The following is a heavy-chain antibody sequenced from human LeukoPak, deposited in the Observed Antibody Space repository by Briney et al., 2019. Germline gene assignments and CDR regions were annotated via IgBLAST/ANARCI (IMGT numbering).Heavy chain of an antibody. Sequence: SETLSLTCTVSGGSISSYYWSWIRQPPGKGLEWIGYIYYSGSTNYNPSLRSRVTISVDTSKNQFSLKLSSVTAADTAMYYCARRYSGSYYPEYFDYWGQGTLVTVSS. V-gene: IGHV4-59*01. CDR1: GGSISSYY. J-gene: IGHJ4*02. D-gene: IGHD1-26*01. CDR3: ARRYSGSYYPEYFDY. CDR2: IYYSGST.